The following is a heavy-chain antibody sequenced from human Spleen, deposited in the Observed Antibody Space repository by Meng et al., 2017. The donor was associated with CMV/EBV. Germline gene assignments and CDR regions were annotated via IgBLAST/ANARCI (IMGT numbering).Heavy chain of an antibody. J-gene: IGHJ4*02. CDR1: GFTFNSYD. V-gene: IGHV3-13*01. D-gene: IGHD6-6*01. Sequence: GESLKISCEASGFTFNSYDMHWVRQATGKRLEWVSSIGTAGDTDFPGSVKGRFTISRDNSKSTLYLQMNSLRADDTAVYYCAKGRIAARPYDFDYWGQGTLVTVSS. CDR2: IGTAGDT. CDR3: AKGRIAARPYDFDY.